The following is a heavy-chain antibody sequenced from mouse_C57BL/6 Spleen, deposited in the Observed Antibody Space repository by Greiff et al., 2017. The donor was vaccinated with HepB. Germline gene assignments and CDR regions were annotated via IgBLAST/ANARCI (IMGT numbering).Heavy chain of an antibody. D-gene: IGHD2-2*01. V-gene: IGHV1-63*01. J-gene: IGHJ3*01. Sequence: VKLMESGAELVRPGTSVKMSCKASGYTFTNYWIGWAKQRPGHGLEWIGDIYPGGGYTNYNEKFKGKATLTADKSSSTAYMQFSSLTSEDSAIYYCARSYYGYDGSSWFAYWGQGTLVTVSA. CDR3: ARSYYGYDGSSWFAY. CDR1: GYTFTNYW. CDR2: IYPGGGYT.